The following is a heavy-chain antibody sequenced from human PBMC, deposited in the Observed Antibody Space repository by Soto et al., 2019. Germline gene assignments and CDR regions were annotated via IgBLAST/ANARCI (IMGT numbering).Heavy chain of an antibody. J-gene: IGHJ5*02. D-gene: IGHD3-3*01. V-gene: IGHV1-69*06. CDR3: ARDLGGAIWSGYYTGMGWFDP. CDR2: IIPIFGTA. Sequence: RASVKVSCKASGGTFSSYAISWVRQAPGQGLEWMGGIIPIFGTANYAQKFQGRVTITADKSTSTAYMELSSLRSEDTAVYYCARDLGGAIWSGYYTGMGWFDPWGQGTLVTVSS. CDR1: GGTFSSYA.